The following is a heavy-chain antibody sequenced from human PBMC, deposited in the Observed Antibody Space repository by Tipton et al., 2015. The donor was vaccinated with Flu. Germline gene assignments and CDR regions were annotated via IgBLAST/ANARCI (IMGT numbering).Heavy chain of an antibody. CDR2: INSDGSTT. D-gene: IGHD3-10*01. CDR1: GFTFSSYW. V-gene: IGHV3-74*01. CDR3: ARAQYGSGSD. J-gene: IGHJ4*02. Sequence: GSLRLSCAASGFTFSSYWMHWVRQAPGKGLVWVSLINSDGSTTSYADSVKGRFTISRDNAKNTLYLQMNSLRAEDTAVYYCARAQYGSGSDWGQETLVTVSS.